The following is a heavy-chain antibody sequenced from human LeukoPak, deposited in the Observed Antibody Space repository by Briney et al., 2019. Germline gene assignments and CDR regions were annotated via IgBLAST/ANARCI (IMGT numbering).Heavy chain of an antibody. CDR3: ARVVPAASASYNWFDP. D-gene: IGHD2-2*01. Sequence: EASVKVSCKASGYTFTGYYMHWVRQAPGQGLEWMGRINPNSGGTNYAQKFQGRVTMTRDTSISTAYMELSRLRSDDTAVYYCARVVPAASASYNWFDPWGRGTLVTVSS. CDR1: GYTFTGYY. CDR2: INPNSGGT. J-gene: IGHJ5*02. V-gene: IGHV1-2*06.